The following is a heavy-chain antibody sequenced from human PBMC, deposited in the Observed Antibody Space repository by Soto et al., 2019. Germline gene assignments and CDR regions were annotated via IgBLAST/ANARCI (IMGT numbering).Heavy chain of an antibody. CDR1: GGSISGYY. V-gene: IGHV4-4*07. CDR2: IYSDGTT. D-gene: IGHD5-18*01. CDR3: ARDRGYRSGSFGS. J-gene: IGHJ5*02. Sequence: QVQLQESGPGLVKPSETLSLTCIVSGGSISGYYWSWIRPPAGKELEWIGRIYSDGTTNYNPSLKGRGSLSVDTSKKQTSLKLTSVTSPDTAMYYCARDRGYRSGSFGSWGQGVLVTVSS.